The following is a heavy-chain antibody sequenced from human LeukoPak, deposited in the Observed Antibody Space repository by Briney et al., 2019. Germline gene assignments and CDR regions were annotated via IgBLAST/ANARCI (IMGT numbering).Heavy chain of an antibody. CDR3: ARDCSSTSCYMV. Sequence: GGSLRLSCEASEFTFSSYWMNWVRQAPGKGLEWVSYISSSSSTIYYADSVKGRFTISRDNAKNSLYLQMNSLRAEDTAVYYCARDCSSTSCYMVWGQGTLVTVSS. CDR2: ISSSSSTI. CDR1: EFTFSSYW. V-gene: IGHV3-48*01. D-gene: IGHD2-2*02. J-gene: IGHJ4*02.